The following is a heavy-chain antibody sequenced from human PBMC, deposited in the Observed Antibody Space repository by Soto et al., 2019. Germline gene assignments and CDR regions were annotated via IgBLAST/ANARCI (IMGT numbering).Heavy chain of an antibody. J-gene: IGHJ6*02. V-gene: IGHV4-59*08. D-gene: IGHD6-6*01. Sequence: PSETLSLTCTVSGGSISSYYWSWIRQPPGKGLEWIGYIYYSGSTNYNPSLKSRVTISVDTSKNQFSLKLSSVTAADTAVYYCGSGQLGNYYYGMDVWGQGTTVTVSS. CDR2: IYYSGST. CDR1: GGSISSYY. CDR3: GSGQLGNYYYGMDV.